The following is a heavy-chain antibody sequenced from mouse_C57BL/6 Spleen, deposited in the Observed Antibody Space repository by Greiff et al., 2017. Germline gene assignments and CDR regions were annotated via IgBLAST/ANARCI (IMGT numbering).Heavy chain of an antibody. J-gene: IGHJ2*01. D-gene: IGHD1-1*01. CDR2: IDPSDRET. V-gene: IGHV1-52*01. CDR3: ARSMGYGSSYDFDY. CDR1: GYTFTSYW. Sequence: QVQLQQPGAELVRPGSSVKLSCKASGYTFTSYWMHWVKQRPIQGLEWIGNIDPSDRETHYNQKFKDKATLTVDKSSSTAYMQLSSLTSEDSAVYYCARSMGYGSSYDFDYWGQGTTLTVSS.